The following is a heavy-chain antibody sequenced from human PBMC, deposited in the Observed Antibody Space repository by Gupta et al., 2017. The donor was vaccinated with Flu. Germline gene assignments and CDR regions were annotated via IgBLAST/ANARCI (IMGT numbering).Heavy chain of an antibody. V-gene: IGHV4-34*02. Sequence: QVRLQQWGAGLLKPSETLSLTCAVSGGSFKHVYWNWIRQPPGKGLEWIGEVYHTGKTNHNPSLVNRRIIVSVDASRNQFSLEVESVTAADTGIYDGASRCSVFEGALNPWGQGTLVSVS. CDR1: GGSFKHVY. CDR3: ASRCSVFEGALNP. D-gene: IGHD3-3*01. CDR2: VYHTGKT. J-gene: IGHJ5*02.